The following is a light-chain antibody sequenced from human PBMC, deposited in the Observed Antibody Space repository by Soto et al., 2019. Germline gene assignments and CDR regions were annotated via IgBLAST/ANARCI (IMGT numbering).Light chain of an antibody. J-gene: IGKJ5*01. CDR3: QQYYSSVVT. CDR1: QSILSSSNNKNS. CDR2: WAS. Sequence: DIVMTQSPDSLAVSLGERATINCKSSQSILSSSNNKNSLAWFQQQPGQPPRLLIYWASTRESGVPDRFSGSGSGTDFTLTISSLQAEDVEVYYCQQYYSSVVTFGQGRRLEIK. V-gene: IGKV4-1*01.